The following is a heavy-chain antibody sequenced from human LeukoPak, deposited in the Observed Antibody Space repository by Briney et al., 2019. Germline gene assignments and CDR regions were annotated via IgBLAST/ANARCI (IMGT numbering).Heavy chain of an antibody. CDR2: IYYSENT. D-gene: IGHD3-22*01. CDR3: VRVIGAPNYYYYMDV. V-gene: IGHV4-59*12. Sequence: SETLSLTCTVSGGSISSYYWTWIRQPPGKGLEWIGYIYYSENTNYNPSLKSRVTISVDTSKNQFSLKLSSVTAADTAVYYCVRVIGAPNYYYYMDVWGKGTTVTVSS. CDR1: GGSISSYY. J-gene: IGHJ6*03.